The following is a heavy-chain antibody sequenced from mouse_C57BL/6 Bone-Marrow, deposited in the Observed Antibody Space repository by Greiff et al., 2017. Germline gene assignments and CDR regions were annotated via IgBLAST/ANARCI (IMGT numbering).Heavy chain of an antibody. Sequence: QVQLQQSGPGLVQPSQSLSITCTVSGFSLTSYGVHWVRQSPGKGLEWLGVIWRGGSTDDNAAFMSRLSITKDNSKSQVFFKMNSLQADDTAIYYCATNYLFFYYYAMDYWGQGTSVTVSS. CDR2: IWRGGST. CDR3: ATNYLFFYYYAMDY. J-gene: IGHJ4*01. V-gene: IGHV2-5*01. D-gene: IGHD1-1*01. CDR1: GFSLTSYG.